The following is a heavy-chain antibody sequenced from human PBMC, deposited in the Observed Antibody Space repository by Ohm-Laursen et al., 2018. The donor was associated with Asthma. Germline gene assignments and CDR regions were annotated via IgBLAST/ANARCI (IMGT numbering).Heavy chain of an antibody. CDR1: GYTFTGYY. Sequence: ATVKISCKASGYTFTGYYMHWVRQAPGQGLEWMGRINPNSGGTNYAQKFQGRVTMTRDTSISTAYMELSRLRSDDTAVYYCARDLTYCGGDCYFYYYYGMDVWGQGTTVTVSS. V-gene: IGHV1-2*06. CDR3: ARDLTYCGGDCYFYYYYGMDV. J-gene: IGHJ6*02. D-gene: IGHD2-21*01. CDR2: INPNSGGT.